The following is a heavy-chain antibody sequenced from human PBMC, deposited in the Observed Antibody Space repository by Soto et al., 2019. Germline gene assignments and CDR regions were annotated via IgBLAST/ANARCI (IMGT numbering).Heavy chain of an antibody. CDR1: GFTFSSYA. Sequence: GGSLRLSCAASGFTFSSYAMSWVRQAPGKGLEWVSGISGSGDSTYYADSVKGRFTISRDNSKNTLYLQMNSLRAEDTAVYYCAKDFYGSGGYAAYWGQGTWDTVSS. D-gene: IGHD6-19*01. CDR3: AKDFYGSGGYAAY. J-gene: IGHJ4*02. CDR2: ISGSGDST. V-gene: IGHV3-23*01.